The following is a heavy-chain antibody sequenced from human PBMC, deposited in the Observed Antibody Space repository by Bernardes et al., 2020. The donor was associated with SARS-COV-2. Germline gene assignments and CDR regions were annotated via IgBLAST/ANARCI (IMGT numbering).Heavy chain of an antibody. Sequence: GGSLRLSRAASGFAFGNYGMYWVRQAPGKGLEGVLGISGSGGTTTFSADSVKGRFSISRDNSRNTVFLQMHSLRPEDTAVYFCAKDKSEGGLNYYNGMDVWGQGTTVTVSS. CDR2: ISGSGGTTT. V-gene: IGHV3-23*01. CDR3: AKDKSEGGLNYYNGMDV. CDR1: GFAFGNYG. D-gene: IGHD3-16*01. J-gene: IGHJ6*02.